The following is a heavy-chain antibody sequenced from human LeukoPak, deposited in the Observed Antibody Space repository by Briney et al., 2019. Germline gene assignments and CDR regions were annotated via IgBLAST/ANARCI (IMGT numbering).Heavy chain of an antibody. CDR2: IYYSGST. CDR3: ARDKTYYYGSGSYLGTGFDP. D-gene: IGHD3-10*01. Sequence: PSETLSLTCAVYGGSFSGYYWSWIRQPPGKGLEWIATIYYSGSTNYNPSLKSRVTISVDTSKNQFSLKLSSVTAADTAVYYCARDKTYYYGSGSYLGTGFDPWGQGTLVTVSS. CDR1: GGSFSGYY. V-gene: IGHV4-59*01. J-gene: IGHJ5*02.